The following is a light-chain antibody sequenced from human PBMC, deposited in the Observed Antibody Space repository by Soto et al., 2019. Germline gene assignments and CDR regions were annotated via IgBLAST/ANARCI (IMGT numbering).Light chain of an antibody. V-gene: IGKV1-12*01. CDR2: AAA. Sequence: DIQMTQSPSSVSASVGDRVTITCRASQGISSWLAWYQQKPGKAPKLLWYAAASLQSGVPSRFRGSGAATDFTLPISSLQPEDFATYSCRQPNSSPPWTFGQGTRVDIK. J-gene: IGKJ1*01. CDR1: QGISSW. CDR3: RQPNSSPPWT.